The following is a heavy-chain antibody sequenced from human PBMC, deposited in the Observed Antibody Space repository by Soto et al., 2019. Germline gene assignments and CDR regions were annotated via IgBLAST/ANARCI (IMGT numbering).Heavy chain of an antibody. CDR3: ARVYSTSWYDFDF. CDR2: IRGTSGRT. V-gene: IGHV3-23*01. J-gene: IGHJ4*02. CDR1: GFSFSSYA. D-gene: IGHD6-13*01. Sequence: GGSLRLSCAASGFSFSSYAMTWVRQAPGKGLECVSVIRGTSGRTYHADSVKGRFTVSRDNSKNTLYLQMTSLRAEDTAIYYCARVYSTSWYDFDFWGQGALVTVSS.